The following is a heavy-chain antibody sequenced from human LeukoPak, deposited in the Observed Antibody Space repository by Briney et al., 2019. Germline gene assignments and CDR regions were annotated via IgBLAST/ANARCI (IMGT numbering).Heavy chain of an antibody. V-gene: IGHV3-7*05. CDR1: GFTFSSYG. J-gene: IGHJ6*02. D-gene: IGHD1-1*01. CDR2: IKQDGSEK. CDR3: AGGTGMDV. Sequence: PGRSLRLSCAASGFTFSSYGMHWVRQAPGKGLEWVASIKQDGSEKYYVDFVKGRFSISRDNAKNSLYLQMNSLGADDTAVYYCAGGTGMDVWGQGTTVTVSS.